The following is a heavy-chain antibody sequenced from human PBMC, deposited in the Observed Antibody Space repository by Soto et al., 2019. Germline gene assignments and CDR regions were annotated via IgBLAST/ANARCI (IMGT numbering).Heavy chain of an antibody. D-gene: IGHD7-27*01. Sequence: QVQLQQWGAGLLKPSETLSLTCAVYGGSFSGYYWSWIRQPPGKGLEWIGEINHSGSTNYNPSLKSRVTLSVDTSKTQFSLKLSSVTAADAAGYYCARGLGRVAFDIWGQGTMVTVSS. V-gene: IGHV4-34*01. CDR2: INHSGST. CDR3: ARGLGRVAFDI. CDR1: GGSFSGYY. J-gene: IGHJ3*02.